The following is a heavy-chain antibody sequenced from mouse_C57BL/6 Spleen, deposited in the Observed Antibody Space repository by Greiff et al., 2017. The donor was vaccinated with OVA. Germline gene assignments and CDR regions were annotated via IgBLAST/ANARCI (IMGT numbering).Heavy chain of an antibody. CDR2: ISSGGSYT. V-gene: IGHV5-6*02. Sequence: EVMLVESGGDLVKPGGSLKLSCAASGFTFSSYGMSWVRQTPDKRLEWVATISSGGSYTYYPDSVKGRFTISRDNAQNTLYLQMSSLKSEDTAMYYCARRDEDYYGFAYWGQGTLVTVSA. J-gene: IGHJ3*01. CDR3: ARRDEDYYGFAY. CDR1: GFTFSSYG. D-gene: IGHD1-1*01.